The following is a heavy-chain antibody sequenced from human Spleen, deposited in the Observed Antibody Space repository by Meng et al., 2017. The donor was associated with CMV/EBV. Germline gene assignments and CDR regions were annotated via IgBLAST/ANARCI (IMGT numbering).Heavy chain of an antibody. CDR1: GFTFRDHY. Sequence: CAASGFTFRDHYMSWIRQAPGKGLEWISYISGSANTIHYAGSVRGRFTISRDNAKKSVHLQMNSLRAEDTAVYYCAREDQGDYWFDYWGQGTLVTVSS. D-gene: IGHD4-17*01. V-gene: IGHV3-11*01. J-gene: IGHJ4*02. CDR3: AREDQGDYWFDY. CDR2: ISGSANTI.